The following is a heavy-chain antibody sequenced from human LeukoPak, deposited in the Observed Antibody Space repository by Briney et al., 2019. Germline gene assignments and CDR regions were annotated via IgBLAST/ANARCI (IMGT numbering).Heavy chain of an antibody. V-gene: IGHV1-69*06. D-gene: IGHD6-6*01. CDR1: GGTFSSYA. CDR3: ASYEYSSSWGVKFDY. J-gene: IGHJ4*02. CDR2: IIPIFGTA. Sequence: SVKVSCKASGGTFSSYAISWVRQAPGQGLEWMGGIIPIFGTANYAQKFQGRVTITADKSTSTAYMELSSLRSEDTAVYYCASYEYSSSWGVKFDYWGQGTLVTVSS.